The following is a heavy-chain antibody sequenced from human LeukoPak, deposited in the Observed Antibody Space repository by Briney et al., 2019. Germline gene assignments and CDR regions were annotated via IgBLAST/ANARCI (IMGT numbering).Heavy chain of an antibody. CDR3: ARRSVAGHLDY. J-gene: IGHJ4*02. Sequence: SETLSLTCTVSGGSISSSSYYWGWIRQPPGKGLEWIGSIYYSGSTYYNPSLKSRVTISVDTSKNQFSLKLSSVTAADTAVYYCARRSVAGHLDYWGQGTLVTVSP. V-gene: IGHV4-39*01. D-gene: IGHD6-13*01. CDR2: IYYSGST. CDR1: GGSISSSSYY.